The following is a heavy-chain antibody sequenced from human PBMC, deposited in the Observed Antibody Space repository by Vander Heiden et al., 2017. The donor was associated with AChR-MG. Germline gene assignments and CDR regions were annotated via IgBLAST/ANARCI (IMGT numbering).Heavy chain of an antibody. CDR1: GFTFSNNW. V-gene: IGHV3-7*01. D-gene: IGHD5-12*01. Sequence: EVQLVESGGGLVHPGGSLRLSCAASGFTFSNNWMSWVRQAPGKGLEWVANIKEDGSVKHYVDSVKGRFTISRDNTKNSLYLEMNSLRGEDTAVYYCARCKEMATILDYWGQGTLVTVSS. J-gene: IGHJ4*02. CDR2: IKEDGSVK. CDR3: ARCKEMATILDY.